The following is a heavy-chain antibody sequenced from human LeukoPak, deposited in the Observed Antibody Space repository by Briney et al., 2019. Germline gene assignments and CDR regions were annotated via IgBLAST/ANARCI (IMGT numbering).Heavy chain of an antibody. CDR2: IYPGDSDG. Sequence: GESLKISCKGSGYSFTNYWIGWVRQMPGKGLEWMGIIYPGDSDGRYSPSFQGQVTISADKSINTAYLQWTSLKASDTAMYYCARHGEAAGHGYWGQGTLVTVSS. V-gene: IGHV5-51*01. D-gene: IGHD6-13*01. J-gene: IGHJ4*02. CDR3: ARHGEAAGHGY. CDR1: GYSFTNYW.